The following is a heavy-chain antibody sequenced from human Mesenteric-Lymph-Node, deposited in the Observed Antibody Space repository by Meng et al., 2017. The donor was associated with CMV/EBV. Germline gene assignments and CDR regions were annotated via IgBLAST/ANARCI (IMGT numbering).Heavy chain of an antibody. CDR1: LYTFISYV. J-gene: IGHJ5*02. D-gene: IGHD4-23*01. V-gene: IGHV1-8*01. Sequence: SVTVSCKPSLYTFISYVFNWVRQATGQGLEWMGWMNPNSGNTGNAQKFQGRVTMTRNTSISTAYMELSSLSSEDTAVYYFAGGRAGLSNYGGKRSWFDPWGQGTLVTVSS. CDR2: MNPNSGNT. CDR3: AGGRAGLSNYGGKRSWFDP.